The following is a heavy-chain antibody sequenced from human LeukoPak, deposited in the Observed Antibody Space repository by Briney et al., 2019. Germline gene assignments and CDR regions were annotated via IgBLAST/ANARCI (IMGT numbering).Heavy chain of an antibody. CDR2: ISDSGDTS. CDR3: AKEGYSNSWFHFDY. D-gene: IGHD6-13*01. J-gene: IGHJ4*02. V-gene: IGHV3-23*01. CDR1: GFTFSTFP. Sequence: GGSLRLSCAASGFTFSTFPLSWVRQAPGKGLEWVSTISDSGDTSYYADSVKGRFTISRDNSKNTLYLQMNSLRADDTAVYYCAKEGYSNSWFHFDYWGQGTLVTVSS.